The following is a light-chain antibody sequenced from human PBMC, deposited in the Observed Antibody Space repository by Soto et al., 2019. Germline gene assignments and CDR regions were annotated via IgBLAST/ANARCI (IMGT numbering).Light chain of an antibody. CDR1: QSIRTY. V-gene: IGKV1-39*01. J-gene: IGKJ2*01. Sequence: DIQMTQSPSSLSASVGDRVTITCRASQSIRTYLNWYQQKPGKAPNLLIYVASSLQSGVPSRFSGSGSGTDFTLTISSLQPEVFATYYCQQSYSTPYTFGQGTKLEIK. CDR3: QQSYSTPYT. CDR2: VAS.